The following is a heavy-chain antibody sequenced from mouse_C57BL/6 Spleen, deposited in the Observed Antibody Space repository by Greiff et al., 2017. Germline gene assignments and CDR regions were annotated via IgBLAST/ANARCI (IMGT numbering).Heavy chain of an antibody. Sequence: PGQGLEWIGEIDPSDSYTNYNQKFKGKSTLTVDKSSSTAYMQLSSLTSEDSAVYYCARGTTVGDYYAMDYWGQGTSVTVSS. J-gene: IGHJ4*01. CDR3: ARGTTVGDYYAMDY. V-gene: IGHV1-69*01. CDR2: IDPSDSYT. D-gene: IGHD1-1*01.